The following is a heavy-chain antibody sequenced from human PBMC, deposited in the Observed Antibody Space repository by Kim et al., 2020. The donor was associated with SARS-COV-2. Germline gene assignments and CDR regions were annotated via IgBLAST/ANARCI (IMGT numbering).Heavy chain of an antibody. J-gene: IGHJ5*02. CDR1: GGSISSSGHL. V-gene: IGHV4-39*01. CDR2: MHYSGTA. CDR3: ASHPLGDSSAYS. D-gene: IGHD3-22*01. Sequence: SETLSLTCSVSGGSISSSGHLWGWIRQPPGKGLEWIGSMHYSGTAFYNPSLESRVTISVDTSRNQFSLKLTSVTGADTAVYYCASHPLGDSSAYSWGQGTLVTVSS.